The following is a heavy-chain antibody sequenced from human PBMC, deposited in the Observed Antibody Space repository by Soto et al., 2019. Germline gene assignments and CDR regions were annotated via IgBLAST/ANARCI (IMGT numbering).Heavy chain of an antibody. Sequence: XVHLQESGPGLVRPSGTLSLTCAVSGASISSTTSDNWWSWVRQPPGKGLEWIGEIYHSGSTNYNPPLKSRLTMSVDKSTNQLSLKLTSATAADTAVYYCARMVGATLVDFWGQGTLVTVSS. J-gene: IGHJ4*02. V-gene: IGHV4-4*02. CDR3: ARMVGATLVDF. D-gene: IGHD1-26*01. CDR2: IYHSGST. CDR1: GASISSTTSDNW.